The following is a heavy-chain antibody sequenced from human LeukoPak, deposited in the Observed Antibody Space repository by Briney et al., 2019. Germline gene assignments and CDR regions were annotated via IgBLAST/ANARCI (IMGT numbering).Heavy chain of an antibody. Sequence: SETLSLTCAVYGGSFSGYYWSWIRQPPGKGLEWIGEINHSGSTNYNPSLKSRVTISVDTSKNQFSLKLSSVTAADTAVYYCARHVNYDFWSGYRSALDYWGQGTLVTVSS. J-gene: IGHJ4*02. V-gene: IGHV4-34*01. CDR1: GGSFSGYY. CDR2: INHSGST. CDR3: ARHVNYDFWSGYRSALDY. D-gene: IGHD3-3*01.